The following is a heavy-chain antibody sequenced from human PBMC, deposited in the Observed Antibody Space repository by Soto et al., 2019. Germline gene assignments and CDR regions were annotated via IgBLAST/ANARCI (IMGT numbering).Heavy chain of an antibody. CDR2: INHSGST. Sequence: LSLTCAVYGGSFSGYYWSWIRQPPGKGLEWIGEINHSGSTNYNPSLKSRVTISVDTSKNQFSLKLSSVTAADTAVYYCARGSRITIFGVVIIIFDYWGQGTLVTVSS. CDR1: GGSFSGYY. J-gene: IGHJ4*02. V-gene: IGHV4-34*01. D-gene: IGHD3-3*01. CDR3: ARGSRITIFGVVIIIFDY.